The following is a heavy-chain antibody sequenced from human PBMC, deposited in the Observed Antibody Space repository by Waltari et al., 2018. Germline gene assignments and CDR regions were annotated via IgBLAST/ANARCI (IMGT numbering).Heavy chain of an antibody. V-gene: IGHV3-30*18. CDR1: GFTFSSYG. Sequence: QVQLVESGGGVVQPGRSLRLSCAASGFTFSSYGMHWVRQAPGKGLEWVAVKWYDGSNKYYADSVKGRFTISRDNSKNTLYLQMNSLRAEDTAMYYCAKDEGVAVAGLFDYWGQGTLVTVSS. CDR2: KWYDGSNK. D-gene: IGHD6-19*01. J-gene: IGHJ4*02. CDR3: AKDEGVAVAGLFDY.